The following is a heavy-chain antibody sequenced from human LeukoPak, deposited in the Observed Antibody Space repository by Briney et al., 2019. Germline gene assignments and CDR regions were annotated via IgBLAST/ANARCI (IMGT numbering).Heavy chain of an antibody. D-gene: IGHD3-9*01. CDR2: ISAYNGNT. CDR3: ARDRLGSYYDILTGYYERFDY. J-gene: IGHJ4*02. Sequence: ASVKVSCKASGGTFSSYAISWVRQAPGQGLEWMGWISAYNGNTNYAQKLQGRVTMTTDTSTSTAYMELRSLRSDDTAVYYCARDRLGSYYDILTGYYERFDYWGQGTLVTVSS. CDR1: GGTFSSYA. V-gene: IGHV1-18*01.